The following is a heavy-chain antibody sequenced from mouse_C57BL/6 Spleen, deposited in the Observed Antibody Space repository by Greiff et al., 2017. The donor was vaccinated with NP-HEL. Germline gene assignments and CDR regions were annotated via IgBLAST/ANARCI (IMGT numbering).Heavy chain of an antibody. CDR3: ARGGTTVAYYFDY. V-gene: IGHV1-81*01. CDR2: IYPRSGNT. Sequence: VQVVESGAELARPGASVKLSCKASGYTFTSYGISWVKQRTGQGLEWIGEIYPRSGNTYYNEKFKGKATLTADKSSSTAYMELRSLTSEDSAVYFCARGGTTVAYYFDYWGQGTTLTVSS. J-gene: IGHJ2*01. CDR1: GYTFTSYG. D-gene: IGHD1-1*01.